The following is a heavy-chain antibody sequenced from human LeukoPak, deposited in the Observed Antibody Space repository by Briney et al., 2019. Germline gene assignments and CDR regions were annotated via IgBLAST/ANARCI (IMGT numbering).Heavy chain of an antibody. CDR1: GGSISSGGYY. Sequence: SETLSLTCTVSGGSISSGGYYWTWIRQPAGKGLEWIGRIYSSGSTNYNPSLKSRVTISVDTPKNHFSLNLRSVTAADTAVHYCARVGATSAYFDQWGQGTLVTVSS. D-gene: IGHD1-26*01. CDR2: IYSSGST. J-gene: IGHJ4*02. CDR3: ARVGATSAYFDQ. V-gene: IGHV4-61*02.